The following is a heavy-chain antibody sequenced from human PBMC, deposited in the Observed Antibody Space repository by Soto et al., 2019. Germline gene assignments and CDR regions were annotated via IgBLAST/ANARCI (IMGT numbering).Heavy chain of an antibody. J-gene: IGHJ5*02. CDR2: TYYRSKWYN. CDR3: AREAGKQFPSRKNNWFDP. V-gene: IGHV6-1*01. Sequence: KQSQTLSLTCAISGDSVSSNSAAWNWIRQSPSRGLEWLGRTYYRSKWYNDYAVSVKSRITINPDTSKNQFSLQLNSVTPEDTAVYYCAREAGKQFPSRKNNWFDPWGQGTLVTVSS. D-gene: IGHD6-19*01. CDR1: GDSVSSNSAA.